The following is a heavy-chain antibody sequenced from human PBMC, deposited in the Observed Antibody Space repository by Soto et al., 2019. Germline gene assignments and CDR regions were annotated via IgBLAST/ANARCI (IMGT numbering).Heavy chain of an antibody. CDR3: ARGGLYYDFWSGYRAPFDP. CDR2: ISYDGSNK. Sequence: GGSLRLSCAASGFTFSSYAMHWVRQAPGKGLEWVAVISYDGSNKYYADSVKGRFTISRDNSKNTLYLQMKSLRAEDTAVYYCARGGLYYDFWSGYRAPFDPWGQGTLVTVSS. V-gene: IGHV3-30-3*01. CDR1: GFTFSSYA. D-gene: IGHD3-3*01. J-gene: IGHJ5*02.